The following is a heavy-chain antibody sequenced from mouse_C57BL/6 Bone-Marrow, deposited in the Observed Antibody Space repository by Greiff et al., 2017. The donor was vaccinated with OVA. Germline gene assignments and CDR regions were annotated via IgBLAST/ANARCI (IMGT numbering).Heavy chain of an antibody. Sequence: QVQLQQPGAELVKPGASVKLSCKASGYTFTSYWMHWVKQRPGQGLEWIGMIHPNSGSTNYNEKFKSKATLTVDKSSSTDYMQLSSLTSEDSAVEYCARGGFGSFFAYWGQGTLVTVSA. CDR1: GYTFTSYW. J-gene: IGHJ3*01. V-gene: IGHV1-64*01. D-gene: IGHD6-1*01. CDR3: ARGGFGSFFAY. CDR2: IHPNSGST.